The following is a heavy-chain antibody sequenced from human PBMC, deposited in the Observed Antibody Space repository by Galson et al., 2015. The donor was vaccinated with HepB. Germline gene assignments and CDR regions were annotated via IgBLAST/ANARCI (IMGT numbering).Heavy chain of an antibody. D-gene: IGHD3-3*01. CDR2: ISGSGSYT. CDR3: ARDRGSGYYAFHDAFDI. CDR1: GFAFSDYY. Sequence: SLRLSCAASGFAFSDYYMSWIRQAPGKGLEWVSYISGSGSYTNYRDSVKGRFTISRDNAKSSLFLRMNRLRAEDTAVYYCARDRGSGYYAFHDAFDIWGQGTMVTVSS. V-gene: IGHV3-11*06. J-gene: IGHJ3*02.